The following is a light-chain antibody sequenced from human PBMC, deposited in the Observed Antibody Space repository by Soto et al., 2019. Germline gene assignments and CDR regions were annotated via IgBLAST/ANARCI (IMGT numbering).Light chain of an antibody. CDR1: QSFSSY. V-gene: IGKV3-11*01. CDR3: QQRSNWPPEIT. Sequence: EIVLTQSPATLSLSPGERATLSCRASQSFSSYLAWYQQKPGQAPRLLIYDASKRATGIPARFSGRGSGTDFPLTISTLEPEDVAVYYCQQRSNWPPEITFGQGTRLEIK. J-gene: IGKJ5*01. CDR2: DAS.